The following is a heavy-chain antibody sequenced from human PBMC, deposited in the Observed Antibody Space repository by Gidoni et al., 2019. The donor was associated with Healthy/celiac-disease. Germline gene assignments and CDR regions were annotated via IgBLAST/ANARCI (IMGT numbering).Heavy chain of an antibody. J-gene: IGHJ6*02. D-gene: IGHD5-12*01. CDR3: ARTYCGYDYSTLYYYYYGMDV. Sequence: QVQLVQSGAEVKKPGASVKVSCKASGYTFTSYGSSWVRQAPGQGLEWRGWISAYIGNTTYAQQLQGRVTMTTDTSTSTAYMELRSLRSDDTALYYCARTYCGYDYSTLYYYYYGMDVWGQGTTVTVSS. CDR2: ISAYIGNT. CDR1: GYTFTSYG. V-gene: IGHV1-18*04.